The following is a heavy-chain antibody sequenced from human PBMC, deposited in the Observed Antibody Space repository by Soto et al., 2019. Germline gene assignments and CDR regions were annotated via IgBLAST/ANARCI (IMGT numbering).Heavy chain of an antibody. V-gene: IGHV1-18*01. CDR3: ARNLEQRLPNHDYYYVIYV. D-gene: IGHD6-25*01. Sequence: ASVKVSCKASGYTFTSYGISWVRQAPGQGLEWMGWISAYNGNTNYAQKLQGRVTMTTDTSTSTVYMELSSLRSEDTAVYYCARNLEQRLPNHDYYYVIYVPAQRSTVPVS. CDR2: ISAYNGNT. CDR1: GYTFTSYG. J-gene: IGHJ6*02.